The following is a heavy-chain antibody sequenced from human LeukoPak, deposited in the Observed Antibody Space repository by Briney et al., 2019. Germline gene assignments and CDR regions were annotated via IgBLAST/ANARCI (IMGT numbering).Heavy chain of an antibody. CDR3: AGYYGLDV. CDR2: IKSDGSST. V-gene: IGHV3-74*01. CDR1: GFTFSSYW. Sequence: GGSLRLSCAASGFTFSSYWMHWVRQAPGKGLVWVSRIKSDGSSTSYADSVKGRFTISRDHAKNTLYLQMNSLRAEDTAVYYCAGYYGLDVWGQGTTVTVSS. J-gene: IGHJ6*02.